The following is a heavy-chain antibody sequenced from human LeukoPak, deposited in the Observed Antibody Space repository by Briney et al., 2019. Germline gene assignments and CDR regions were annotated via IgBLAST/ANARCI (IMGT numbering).Heavy chain of an antibody. J-gene: IGHJ5*02. V-gene: IGHV4-61*02. D-gene: IGHD3-3*01. CDR1: GGSISSGSYY. CDR2: IYTSGST. Sequence: SETLSLTCTVSGGSISSGSYYWSWIRQPAGKGLEWIGRIYTSGSTNYNPSLKSRVTISVDTSKNQFSLKLSSVTAADTAVYYCARDSGRSITIFGVVTGYNWFDPWGQGTLVTGSS. CDR3: ARDSGRSITIFGVVTGYNWFDP.